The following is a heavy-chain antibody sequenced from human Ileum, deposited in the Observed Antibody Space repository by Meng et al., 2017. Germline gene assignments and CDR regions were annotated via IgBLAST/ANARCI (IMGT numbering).Heavy chain of an antibody. Sequence: VQLQQWGAGLLKPSETLSLTCVVYGGSFSANYWTWIRQPPGKGLEWIGETNHNGNTNYKPSLKSRVTISVDTSKKQFYLRLTSVTAADTAVYYCASARYDNWGQGTLVTVSS. CDR3: ASARYDN. J-gene: IGHJ4*02. CDR1: GGSFSANY. V-gene: IGHV4-34*01. CDR2: TNHNGNT.